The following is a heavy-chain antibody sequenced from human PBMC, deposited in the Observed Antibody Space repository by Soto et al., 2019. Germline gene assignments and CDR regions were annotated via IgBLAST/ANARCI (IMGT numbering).Heavy chain of an antibody. CDR3: ARARDIVVVVAADYGMDV. Sequence: QVQLVQSGAEVKKPGSSVKVSCKASGGTFSSYAISWVRQAPGQGLEWMGGIIPIFGTANYAQQFQGRVTITAVESASTAYMGLSSLISEDTAVYYCARARDIVVVVAADYGMDVWGQGTTVTVSS. J-gene: IGHJ6*02. CDR2: IIPIFGTA. V-gene: IGHV1-69*01. CDR1: GGTFSSYA. D-gene: IGHD2-15*01.